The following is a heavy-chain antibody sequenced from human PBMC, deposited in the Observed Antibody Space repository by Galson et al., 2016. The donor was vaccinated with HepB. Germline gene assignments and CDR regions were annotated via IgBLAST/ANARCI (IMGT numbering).Heavy chain of an antibody. CDR2: ISTGGTTI. J-gene: IGHJ2*01. CDR1: GFTFSLYS. D-gene: IGHD2-21*02. Sequence: SLRLSCAASGFTFSLYSMYWVRQAPGQGLDWVSYISTGGTTIYYAGSGKGRFTISRDNAKNLLYLQMNSLRVEDTAVYYCARDPYCGGDCNSPRYFDRWGRGTLFTVSS. CDR3: ARDPYCGGDCNSPRYFDR. V-gene: IGHV3-48*04.